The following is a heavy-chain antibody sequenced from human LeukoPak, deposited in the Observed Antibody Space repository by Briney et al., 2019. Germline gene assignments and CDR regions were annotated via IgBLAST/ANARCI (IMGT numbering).Heavy chain of an antibody. D-gene: IGHD3-9*01. CDR2: INSDGSST. V-gene: IGHV3-74*01. J-gene: IGHJ4*02. CDR3: ARDYYDILTGYYYYFDY. Sequence: GGSLRLSCAASGFTFSDYYMSWIRQAPGKGLVWVSRINSDGSSTSYADSVKGRFTISRDNAKNTLYLQMNSLRAEDTAVYYCARDYYDILTGYYYYFDYWGQGTLVTVSS. CDR1: GFTFSDYY.